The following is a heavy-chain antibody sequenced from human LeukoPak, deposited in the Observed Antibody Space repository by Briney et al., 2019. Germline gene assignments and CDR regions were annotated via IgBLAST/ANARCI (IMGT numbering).Heavy chain of an antibody. J-gene: IGHJ6*04. CDR2: IYYSGST. V-gene: IGHV4-59*01. D-gene: IGHD2-2*01. CDR1: GGYISSYY. CDR3: ARVSVVPAAMDYYYGMDV. Sequence: PSETLSLTCTVSGGYISSYYWSWIRQPPGKGLEWIGYIYYSGSTNYNPSLKSRVTISVDTSKNQFSLKLSSVTAADTAVYYCARVSVVPAAMDYYYGMDVWGKGTTVTVSS.